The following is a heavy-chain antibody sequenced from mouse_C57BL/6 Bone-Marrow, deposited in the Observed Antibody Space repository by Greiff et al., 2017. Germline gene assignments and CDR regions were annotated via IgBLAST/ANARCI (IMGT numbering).Heavy chain of an antibody. D-gene: IGHD2-3*01. V-gene: IGHV5-4*01. CDR3: ARDDGYLFAY. CDR1: GFTFSSYA. Sequence: EVKVEESGGGLVKPGGSLKLSCAASGFTFSSYAMSWVRQTPEKRLEWVATISDGGSYTYYPDNVKGRFTISRDNAKNNLYLQMSHLKSEDTAMYYCARDDGYLFAYWGQGTLVTVSA. CDR2: ISDGGSYT. J-gene: IGHJ3*01.